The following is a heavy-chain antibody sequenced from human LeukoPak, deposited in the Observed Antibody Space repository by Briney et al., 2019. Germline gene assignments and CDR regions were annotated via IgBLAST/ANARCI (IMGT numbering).Heavy chain of an antibody. CDR2: ISSNGGST. CDR1: GFIFNKYA. CDR3: LKRGYVYYDYSGNFGIDF. D-gene: IGHD4-23*01. Sequence: GGSLRLSCSASGFIFNKYAMYWVRQAPGKGLEYVSAISSNGGSTYYADSVKGRFTISRDNSKNTLYLQMSSLRAEDTAVFYCLKRGYVYYDYSGNFGIDFWGQGTLVTVSS. J-gene: IGHJ4*02. V-gene: IGHV3-64D*06.